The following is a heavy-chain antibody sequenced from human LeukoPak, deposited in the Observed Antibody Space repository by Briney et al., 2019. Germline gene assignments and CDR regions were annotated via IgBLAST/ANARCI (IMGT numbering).Heavy chain of an antibody. CDR2: IYYSGST. CDR1: GGSISSSSYY. J-gene: IGHJ6*03. CDR3: GKEVGYCSGGSCWSIYYMDV. V-gene: IGHV4-39*01. Sequence: SSETLSLTCTVSGGSISSSSYYWGWIRQPPGKGLEWIGSIYYSGSTYYNLSLKSQVTISVDTSKNQFSLKLSSVTAADTAVYYCGKEVGYCSGGSCWSIYYMDVWGKGTTVTVSS. D-gene: IGHD2-15*01.